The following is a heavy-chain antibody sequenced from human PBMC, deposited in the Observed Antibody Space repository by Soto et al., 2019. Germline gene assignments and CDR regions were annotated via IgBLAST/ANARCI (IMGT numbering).Heavy chain of an antibody. V-gene: IGHV3-33*01. J-gene: IGHJ4*02. CDR3: ARDYGDLGYDS. CDR2: LWNDGNTK. Sequence: QVQLVESGGGVVQPGTSLTLSCAASGFTLSRNGMHWVRLAPGKGLEWVAILWNDGNTKYYADSVQGRFDISRDSSRNTLYLQMNSLRVEDTAIYYCARDYGDLGYDSWGQGTLVTVSS. D-gene: IGHD4-17*01. CDR1: GFTLSRNG.